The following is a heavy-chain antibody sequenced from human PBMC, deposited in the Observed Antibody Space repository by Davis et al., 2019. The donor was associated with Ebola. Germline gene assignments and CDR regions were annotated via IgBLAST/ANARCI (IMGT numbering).Heavy chain of an antibody. CDR2: ISAYNGNT. CDR3: ARGKRGVSVYTIFDY. D-gene: IGHD3-16*02. Sequence: AASVKVSCKASGYTFTSYGISWVRQAPGQGLEWMGWISAYNGNTNYAQKLQGRVTITRDTSASTAYMELSSLRSEDTAVYYCARGKRGVSVYTIFDYWGQGFLVTVSS. J-gene: IGHJ4*02. V-gene: IGHV1-18*01. CDR1: GYTFTSYG.